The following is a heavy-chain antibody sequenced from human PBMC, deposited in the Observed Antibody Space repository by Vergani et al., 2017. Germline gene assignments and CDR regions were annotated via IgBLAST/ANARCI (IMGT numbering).Heavy chain of an antibody. D-gene: IGHD4-23*01. CDR3: AKGSLSTTVASPDY. Sequence: EVQLVESGGGLVQPGRSLRLSCAASGFTFDDYAMHWVRQAPGKGLEWVSGISWNSGSIGYADSVKGRFTISRDNAKNSLYLQMNSLRAEDTALYYCAKGSLSTTVASPDYWGQGTLVTVSS. V-gene: IGHV3-9*01. J-gene: IGHJ4*02. CDR2: ISWNSGSI. CDR1: GFTFDDYA.